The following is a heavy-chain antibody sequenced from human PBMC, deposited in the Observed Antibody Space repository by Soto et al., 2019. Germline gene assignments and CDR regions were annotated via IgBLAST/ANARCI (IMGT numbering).Heavy chain of an antibody. V-gene: IGHV1-3*01. J-gene: IGHJ4*02. CDR3: ARGLAPYYFDY. CDR1: GYTFTSYA. D-gene: IGHD6-19*01. Sequence: QVQLVQSGAEVKKPGASVKVSCKASGYTFTSYAMHWVRQAPGQRLEWMGWINAGNGNTKYSQKFQGRVTITRDTSASTADMDLIILRSEDTTVYYCARGLAPYYFDYWGQGTLVTVAS. CDR2: INAGNGNT.